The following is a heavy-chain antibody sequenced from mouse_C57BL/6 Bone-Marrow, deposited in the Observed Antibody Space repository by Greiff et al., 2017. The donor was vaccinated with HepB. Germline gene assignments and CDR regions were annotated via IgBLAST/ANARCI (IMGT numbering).Heavy chain of an antibody. CDR2: IDPETGGT. J-gene: IGHJ4*01. Sequence: QVQLQQSGAELVRPGASVTLSCKASGYTFTDYEIHWVKQTPVHGLEWIGAIDPETGGTAYNQKFKGKAILTADKSSSTAYMELRSLTSEDSAVYYCTRGSSYYAMDYWGQGTSVTVSS. V-gene: IGHV1-15*01. D-gene: IGHD1-3*01. CDR1: GYTFTDYE. CDR3: TRGSSYYAMDY.